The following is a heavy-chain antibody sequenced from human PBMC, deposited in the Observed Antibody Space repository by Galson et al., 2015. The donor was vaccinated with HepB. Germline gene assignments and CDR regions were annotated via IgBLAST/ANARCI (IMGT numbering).Heavy chain of an antibody. D-gene: IGHD2-15*01. J-gene: IGHJ4*02. CDR3: ARVVRSGAYYFDY. V-gene: IGHV1-18*01. CDR1: GYTFSSYG. Sequence: SVKVSCKASGYTFSSYGITWVRQAPGQGLEWMGWISAYNGYTNYEQKFQGRVTMSTDTSTRIAYMELRSLRSDDTAVYYCARVVRSGAYYFDYWGQGALVTVSS. CDR2: ISAYNGYT.